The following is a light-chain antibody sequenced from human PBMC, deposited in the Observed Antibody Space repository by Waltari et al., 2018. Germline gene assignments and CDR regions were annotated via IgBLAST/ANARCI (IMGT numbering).Light chain of an antibody. CDR1: QSVGRA. CDR2: DAS. Sequence: EIVLTQSPGTLALSPGERATLACRASQSVGRALAWYQQKPGQAPRLLIYDASRRATGISDKFSGSGCGTDFSLTISRVEPEDFAVYFCQMYVRLPVTFGQGTKVEVK. J-gene: IGKJ1*01. V-gene: IGKV3-20*01. CDR3: QMYVRLPVT.